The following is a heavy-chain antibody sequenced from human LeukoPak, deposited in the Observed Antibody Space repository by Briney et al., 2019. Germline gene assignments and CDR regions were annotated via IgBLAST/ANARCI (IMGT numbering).Heavy chain of an antibody. CDR3: SREHVLRFFEWSPHYFAD. D-gene: IGHD3-3*01. CDR1: GYKYINYG. Sequence: ASVSVSCKTSGYKYINYGISWVRQAPGQGLEWMGWISTYNGNTKYADHVRGRLTVTTDTSTTTVYMELRNLTSDDTAVYYCSREHVLRFFEWSPHYFADWGEGAPGTVSP. J-gene: IGHJ4*02. V-gene: IGHV1-18*04. CDR2: ISTYNGNT.